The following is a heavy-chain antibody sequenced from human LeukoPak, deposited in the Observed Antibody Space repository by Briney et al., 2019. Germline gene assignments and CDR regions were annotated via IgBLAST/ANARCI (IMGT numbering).Heavy chain of an antibody. D-gene: IGHD3-3*01. Sequence: SCAASGFTFSSYWMSWVRQAPGQGLEWMGGIIPIFGTANYAQKFQGRVTITADKSTSTAYMELSSLRSEDTAVYYCASGRGRYDFWSGHAYWGQGTLVTVSS. CDR2: IIPIFGTA. CDR1: GFTFSSYW. CDR3: ASGRGRYDFWSGHAY. J-gene: IGHJ4*02. V-gene: IGHV1-69*06.